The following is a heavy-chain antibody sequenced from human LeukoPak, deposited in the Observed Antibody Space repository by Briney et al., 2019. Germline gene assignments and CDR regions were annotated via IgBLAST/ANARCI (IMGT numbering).Heavy chain of an antibody. CDR1: GFTFSSYA. V-gene: IGHV3-23*01. CDR2: ISDSGTHI. D-gene: IGHD5-24*01. J-gene: IGHJ4*02. Sequence: PGGSLRLSCAASGFTFSSYAMSWVRQAPGEGLEWVSSISDSGTHIYYADSVKGRFTISRDNSKNTVHLQMNSLRAEDTAVYYCAKDRDGYNPDYWGQGTLVSVSS. CDR3: AKDRDGYNPDY.